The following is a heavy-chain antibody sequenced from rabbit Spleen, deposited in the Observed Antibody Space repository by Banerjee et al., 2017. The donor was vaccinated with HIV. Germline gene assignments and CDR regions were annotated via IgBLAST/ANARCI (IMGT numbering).Heavy chain of an antibody. D-gene: IGHD8-1*01. Sequence: QEQLKESGGGLVQPGGSLTLSCKASGFDLATYYMNWVRQAPGKGLEWIACIYAGTSGTTYSATWAKGRFTCSKTSSTTVTLQMTSLTVADTATYFCARDTGSSFSSYGMDLWGPGTLVTVS. J-gene: IGHJ6*01. CDR2: IYAGTSGTT. CDR3: ARDTGSSFSSYGMDL. V-gene: IGHV1S45*01. CDR1: GFDLATYYM.